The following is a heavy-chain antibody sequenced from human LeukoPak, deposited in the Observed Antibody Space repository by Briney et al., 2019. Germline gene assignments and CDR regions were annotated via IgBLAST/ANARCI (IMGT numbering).Heavy chain of an antibody. V-gene: IGHV1-2*02. J-gene: IGHJ4*02. D-gene: IGHD5-18*01. CDR2: INPNSGGT. CDR3: ARGFFRGYSYGGFDY. Sequence: ASVKVSCKASGYTFTGYYMHWVRQAPGQGLEWMGWINPNSGGTNYAQKFQGRVTMTRDTSISTAYMELSRLRSDDTAVYYCARGFFRGYSYGGFDYWGQGTLVTVSS. CDR1: GYTFTGYY.